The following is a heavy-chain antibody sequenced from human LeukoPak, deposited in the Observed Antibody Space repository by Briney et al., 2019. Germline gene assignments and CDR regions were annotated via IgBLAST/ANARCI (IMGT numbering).Heavy chain of an antibody. CDR1: GGTFSSYA. D-gene: IGHD3-3*01. CDR2: ISAYNGNT. Sequence: ASVKVSCKASGGTFSSYAISWVRQAPGQGLEWMGWISAYNGNTNYAQKLQGRVTMTTDTSTSTAYMELRSLRSDDTAVYYCARDTQYYDFWSGYSPMDVWGQGTTVTVSS. CDR3: ARDTQYYDFWSGYSPMDV. V-gene: IGHV1-18*01. J-gene: IGHJ6*02.